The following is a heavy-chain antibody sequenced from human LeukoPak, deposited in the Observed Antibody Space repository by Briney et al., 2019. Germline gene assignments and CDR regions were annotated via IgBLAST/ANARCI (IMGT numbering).Heavy chain of an antibody. V-gene: IGHV3-30*18. D-gene: IGHD1-7*01. CDR1: GFTFSSYD. J-gene: IGHJ4*02. CDR2: VSYDGTNK. Sequence: GRSLRLSCAASGFTFSSYDMHWVRQAPGKGLEWVAVVSYDGTNKYYADSVKGRFTISRDDSKNTLYLQMNSLRAEDTAVYYCAKNAEREKHFTPKRYKWNSYFDYWGQGTLVTVSS. CDR3: AKNAEREKHFTPKRYKWNSYFDY.